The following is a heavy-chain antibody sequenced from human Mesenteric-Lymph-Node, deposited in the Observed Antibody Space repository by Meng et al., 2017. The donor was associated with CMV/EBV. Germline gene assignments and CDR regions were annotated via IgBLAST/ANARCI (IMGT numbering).Heavy chain of an antibody. CDR2: INHSGST. CDR1: GGSFSGYY. Sequence: LQQGGQGLLRPSETPPLTWAVYGGSFSGYYWSWIRQPPGKGLEWIGEINHSGSTNYNPSLKSRVTISVDTSKNQFSLKLSSVTAADTAVYYCARHQRWLKSEGGFNYWGQGTLVTVSS. J-gene: IGHJ4*02. CDR3: ARHQRWLKSEGGFNY. D-gene: IGHD4-23*01. V-gene: IGHV4-34*01.